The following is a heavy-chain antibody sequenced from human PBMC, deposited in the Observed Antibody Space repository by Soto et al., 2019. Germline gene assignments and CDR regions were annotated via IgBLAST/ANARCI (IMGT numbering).Heavy chain of an antibody. CDR1: GGSISSGAYY. V-gene: IGHV4-31*03. Sequence: QVQLQEAGPGLVKPSQTLSLTCTVSGGSISSGAYYWSWIRQHPGKGLEWIGYIYYSGTTYYNPSLKSRVSLSVDTSKNQISLRLSSATAADTAVYYCARGDNFGGNYYFDYWGHGTLVTVSS. CDR2: IYYSGTT. CDR3: ARGDNFGGNYYFDY. J-gene: IGHJ4*01. D-gene: IGHD3-10*01.